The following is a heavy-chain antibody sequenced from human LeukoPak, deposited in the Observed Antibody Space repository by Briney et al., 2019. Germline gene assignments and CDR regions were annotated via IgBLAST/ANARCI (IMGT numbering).Heavy chain of an antibody. CDR3: ARAPEYYDFWSGYYPLGRFDP. CDR2: IKQDGSEK. V-gene: IGHV3-7*01. D-gene: IGHD3-3*01. J-gene: IGHJ5*02. Sequence: GGSLRLSCAASGFTFSSYWMSWVRQAPGKGLEWVANIKQDGSEKYYVDSVKGRFTISRDNAKNSLYLQMNSLRAEDTAVYYCARAPEYYDFWSGYYPLGRFDPWGQGTLVTVSS. CDR1: GFTFSSYW.